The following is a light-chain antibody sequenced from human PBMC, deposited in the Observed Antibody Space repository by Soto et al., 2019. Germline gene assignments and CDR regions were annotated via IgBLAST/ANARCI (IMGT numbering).Light chain of an antibody. CDR1: QRASRQY. V-gene: IGKV3-20*01. Sequence: VLTQSPATLSLSPGDRATLSCRANQRASRQYLSWYQQRPGQPPRLLIYSVSMRADGIPDMFSGSGSGSEFPLTINRLEPEDFAVYYCQDFDSPQWTFGQGTKIEN. CDR3: QDFDSPQWT. J-gene: IGKJ1*01. CDR2: SVS.